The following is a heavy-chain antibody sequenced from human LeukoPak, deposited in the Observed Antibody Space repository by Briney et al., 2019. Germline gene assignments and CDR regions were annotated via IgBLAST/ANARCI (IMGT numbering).Heavy chain of an antibody. J-gene: IGHJ4*02. CDR2: IRSKAYRGTT. D-gene: IGHD2/OR15-2a*01. V-gene: IGHV3-49*04. CDR3: TRSFRNISPYYYFDY. Sequence: PGGSLRLSCTASGFTFGDFAMNWVRQAPGKGLEGVGFIRSKAYRGTTEYAASVKGRFTISRDDSKNIAYLQMNSLETEDTAVYFCTRSFRNISPYYYFDYWGQGTLVTVSS. CDR1: GFTFGDFA.